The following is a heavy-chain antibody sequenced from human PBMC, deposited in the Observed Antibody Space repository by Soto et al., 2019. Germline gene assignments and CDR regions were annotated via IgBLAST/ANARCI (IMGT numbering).Heavy chain of an antibody. CDR3: AREYGDYAPGGYWYFDL. V-gene: IGHV6-1*01. D-gene: IGHD4-17*01. CDR2: ICYRSKWYN. J-gene: IGHJ2*01. CDR1: GDSVSSDSAG. Sequence: QTLSLSRAISGDSVSSDSAGASSIRQPRSRGIERLGRICYRSKWYNDYAVSVKSRITSYPDTCRNQCCLQLHCVTRADTAVYYCAREYGDYAPGGYWYFDLWGRGTLVTVSS.